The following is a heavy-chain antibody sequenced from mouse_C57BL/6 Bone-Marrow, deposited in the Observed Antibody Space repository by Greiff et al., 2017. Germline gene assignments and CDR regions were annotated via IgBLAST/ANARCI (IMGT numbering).Heavy chain of an antibody. V-gene: IGHV1-39*01. CDR1: GYSFTDYN. CDR3: ARSDGYYDYWYFDV. CDR2: INPNYGTT. D-gene: IGHD2-3*01. Sequence: VQLQQPGPELVKPGASVKISCKASGYSFTDYNMNWVKQSNGKSLEWIGVINPNYGTTSYNQKFKGKATLTVDQSSSTAYMQLNSLTSEDSAVYYWARSDGYYDYWYFDVWGTGTTVTVSS. J-gene: IGHJ1*03.